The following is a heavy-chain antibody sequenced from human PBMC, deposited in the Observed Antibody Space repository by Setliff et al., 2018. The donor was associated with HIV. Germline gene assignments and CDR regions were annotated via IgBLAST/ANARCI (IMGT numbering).Heavy chain of an antibody. V-gene: IGHV3-74*01. D-gene: IGHD3-10*01. CDR2: LNTDGSNT. CDR3: ARGYYGSDLQNGMDV. J-gene: IGHJ6*02. Sequence: PGGSLRLSCAASGFTFSSYWMHWVRQAPGKGLVWVSRLNTDGSNTRYADSVKGRFTISRDNVKNTLYLQMNSLRGDDTAVYFCARGYYGSDLQNGMDVWGQGTTVTVSS. CDR1: GFTFSSYW.